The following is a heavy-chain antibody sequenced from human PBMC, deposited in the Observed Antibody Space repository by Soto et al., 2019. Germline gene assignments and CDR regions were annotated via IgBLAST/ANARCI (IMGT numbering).Heavy chain of an antibody. CDR1: RYTFTSYG. J-gene: IGHJ6*03. CDR2: ISAYNGNT. D-gene: IGHD3-3*01. CDR3: ASPSGSNYYYYYMDV. Sequence: GASVKVSCKASRYTFTSYGISWVRQAPGQGLEWMGWISAYNGNTNYAQKLQGRVTMTTDTSTSTAYMELRSLRSEDTAVYYCASPSGSNYYYYYMDVWGKGTTVTVSS. V-gene: IGHV1-18*01.